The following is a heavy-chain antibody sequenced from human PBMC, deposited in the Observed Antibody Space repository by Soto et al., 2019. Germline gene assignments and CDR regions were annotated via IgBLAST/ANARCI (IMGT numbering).Heavy chain of an antibody. D-gene: IGHD2-2*01. CDR3: ARDWVSEVVVPAAMPDY. V-gene: IGHV1-46*03. Sequence: ASVKVSCKASGYTFTSYYMHWVRQAHGQGLEWMGIINPSGGSTSYAQKFQGRVTMTRDTSTSTVYMELSSLRSEDTAVYYCARDWVSEVVVPAAMPDYWGQGTLVTVSS. CDR2: INPSGGST. J-gene: IGHJ4*02. CDR1: GYTFTSYY.